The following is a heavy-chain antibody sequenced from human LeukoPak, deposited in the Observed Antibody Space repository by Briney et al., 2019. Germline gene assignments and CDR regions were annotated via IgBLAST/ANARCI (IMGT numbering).Heavy chain of an antibody. V-gene: IGHV5-51*01. CDR2: IYPGDSDT. CDR1: GYSFTSYW. CDR3: ARHEDIEVVDY. Sequence: GESLKISCKGSGYSFTSYWISWVRQMPGKGLEWMGIIYPGDSDTRYSPSFQGQVTVSADNSITTAYLQWSSLKASDTAIYYCARHEDIEVVDYWGQGTLVTVSS. J-gene: IGHJ4*02. D-gene: IGHD2-15*01.